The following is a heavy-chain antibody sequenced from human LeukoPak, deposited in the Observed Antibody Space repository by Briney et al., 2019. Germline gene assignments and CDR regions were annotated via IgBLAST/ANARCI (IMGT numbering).Heavy chain of an antibody. CDR3: ARVWTTYGSGTYYGLDV. CDR2: TYYRSKWYY. J-gene: IGHJ6*02. V-gene: IGHV6-1*01. D-gene: IGHD3-10*01. Sequence: SGPGLVKPSQTLSLTCAISGDSVSSYSVAWTWIRQSPSRGLEWLGRTYYRSKWYYDFAVSVKSRITINPDTSKNQFSLQLNSVTPEDTAVYYCARVWTTYGSGTYYGLDVWGQGTTVTVSS. CDR1: GDSVSSYSVA.